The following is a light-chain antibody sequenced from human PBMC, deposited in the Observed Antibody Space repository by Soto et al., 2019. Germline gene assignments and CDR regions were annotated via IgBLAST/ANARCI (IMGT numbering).Light chain of an antibody. CDR3: QQYNHLLT. V-gene: IGKV3-15*01. Sequence: EIVMTQSPATLSVSPGERATLSCRASQTVTTDLVWYQQRPGQAPRVLIYGASTRATGVPARFSGSGSGTDFTLTISSLQSEDVSVYYCQQYNHLLTFGGGTKVEIK. CDR2: GAS. J-gene: IGKJ4*01. CDR1: QTVTTD.